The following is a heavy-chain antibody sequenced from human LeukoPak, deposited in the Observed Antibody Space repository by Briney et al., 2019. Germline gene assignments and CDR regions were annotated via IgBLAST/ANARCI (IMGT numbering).Heavy chain of an antibody. CDR2: INPNSGGT. J-gene: IGHJ4*02. CDR3: ARVNLSSVVVVIMDY. D-gene: IGHD3-22*01. V-gene: IGHV1-2*02. Sequence: ASVKVSCKASGYTFTGYYMHWVRQAPGQGLEWMGWINPNSGGTNYAQKFQGRVTMTRDTSISTAYMELSRLRSDDTAVYYCARVNLSSVVVVIMDYWGQGTLVTVSS. CDR1: GYTFTGYY.